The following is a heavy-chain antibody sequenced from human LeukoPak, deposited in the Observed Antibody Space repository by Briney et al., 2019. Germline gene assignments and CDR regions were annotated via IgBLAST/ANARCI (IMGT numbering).Heavy chain of an antibody. CDR2: ISYDGSNK. CDR1: GFTFSSYA. V-gene: IGHV3-30*04. D-gene: IGHD2-2*01. J-gene: IGHJ2*01. CDR3: AREWVPAAIFDL. Sequence: RGSLRLSCAASGFTFSSYAMHWVRQAPGKGLEWVAVISYDGSNKYYADSVKGRFTISRDNSKNTLYLQMNSLGAEDTAVYYCAREWVPAAIFDLWGRGTLVTVSS.